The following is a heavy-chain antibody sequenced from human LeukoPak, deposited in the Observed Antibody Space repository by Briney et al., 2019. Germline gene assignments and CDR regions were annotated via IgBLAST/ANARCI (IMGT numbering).Heavy chain of an antibody. CDR1: GYSFTGYW. V-gene: IGHV5-10-1*01. CDR2: IDPSDSYT. J-gene: IGHJ4*02. D-gene: IGHD6-13*01. Sequence: GESLKISCKGSGYSFTGYWISWLRQMPGKGLEWMGRIDPSDSYTNYSPSFQGHVTISADKSISTAYLQWSSLKASDAAMYYCARHDAVVAAAGTGYWGQGTLVTVSS. CDR3: ARHDAVVAAAGTGY.